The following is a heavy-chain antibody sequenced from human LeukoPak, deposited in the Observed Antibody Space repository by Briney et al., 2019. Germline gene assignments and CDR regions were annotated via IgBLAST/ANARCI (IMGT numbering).Heavy chain of an antibody. D-gene: IGHD4-11*01. V-gene: IGHV3-23*01. CDR3: AKDGTTTVTFDY. CDR2: ISGSGGST. Sequence: GGSLRLSCVASGFTFSSYALSWVRQAPGKGLEWVSAISGSGGSTYYRDSVKGRFTISRDNSKNTLYLQMNSLTAGDTAVYYCAKDGTTTVTFDYWGQGTLVTVSS. CDR1: GFTFSSYA. J-gene: IGHJ4*02.